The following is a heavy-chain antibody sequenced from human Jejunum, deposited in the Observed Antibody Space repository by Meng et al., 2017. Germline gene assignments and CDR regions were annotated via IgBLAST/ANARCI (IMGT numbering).Heavy chain of an antibody. J-gene: IGHJ4*02. CDR1: GDSISSGGHY. D-gene: IGHD2-2*01. Sequence: QLQLQESGPGLVTPSQTLSPPCTVSGDSISSGGHYWSWIRQHPGKGLEWVGYIYYTGSAYYNPSLESRVTLSVDTSNNQFSLRLNSVTAADTAVYYCAREGQLMLGLVDYWGQGTLVTVSS. CDR3: AREGQLMLGLVDY. CDR2: IYYTGSA. V-gene: IGHV4-31*03.